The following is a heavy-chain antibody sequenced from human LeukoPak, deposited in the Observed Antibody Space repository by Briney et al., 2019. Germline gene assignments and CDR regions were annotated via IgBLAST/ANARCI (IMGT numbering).Heavy chain of an antibody. V-gene: IGHV3-23*01. CDR1: GFYFANYA. CDR2: TVGGGSPNT. D-gene: IGHD4-17*01. Sequence: PGGSLRLSCAASGFYFANYAMSWVRQAPGKGLEWVSATVGGGSPNTYYAESVKGRFTISRDNSKNRLYLKMNSLRAEDTAVYYCAKESTVTPGSVNWFDPWGQGTLVTVSS. J-gene: IGHJ5*02. CDR3: AKESTVTPGSVNWFDP.